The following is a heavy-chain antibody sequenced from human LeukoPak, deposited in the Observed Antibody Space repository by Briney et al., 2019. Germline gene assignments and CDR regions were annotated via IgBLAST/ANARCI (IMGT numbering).Heavy chain of an antibody. CDR1: GFTFSSYS. J-gene: IGHJ4*02. Sequence: GGSLRLSCAASGFTFSSYSMSWVRQAPGKGLEWVSTLSGPGGTTYIADSVKGRFTISRDNSKNTLYLQMNSLRAEDTAVYYCARPMFPNSWNHFDYWGQGTLVTVSS. V-gene: IGHV3-23*01. D-gene: IGHD1-1*01. CDR3: ARPMFPNSWNHFDY. CDR2: LSGPGGTT.